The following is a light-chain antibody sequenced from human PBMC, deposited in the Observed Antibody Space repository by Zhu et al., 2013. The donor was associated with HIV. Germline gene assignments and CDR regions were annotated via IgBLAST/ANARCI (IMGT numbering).Light chain of an antibody. CDR3: QQYGTSPLT. Sequence: DIVLTQSPGTLSLSPGDRATLSCRASQNVYNYLGWYQERPGQAPRLLVYGASGRAADIPDRFSVTGSGTDFTLTISRLEPEDFAVYYCQQYGTSPLTFGGGTRVEIK. V-gene: IGKV3-20*01. CDR2: GAS. CDR1: QNVYNY. J-gene: IGKJ4*01.